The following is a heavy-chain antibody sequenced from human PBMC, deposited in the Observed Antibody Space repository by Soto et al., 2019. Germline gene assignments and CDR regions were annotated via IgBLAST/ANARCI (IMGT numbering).Heavy chain of an antibody. Sequence: ASVKVSCKASGYTFTSYGISWVRQAPGQGLEWMGWISAYNGNTNYAQKLQGRVTMTTDTSTSTAYMELRSLRSDDTAVYYCARDSYSSSWYGAGIYYYYYMDVWGKGTTVTVSS. CDR3: ARDSYSSSWYGAGIYYYYYMDV. J-gene: IGHJ6*03. CDR1: GYTFTSYG. V-gene: IGHV1-18*01. D-gene: IGHD6-13*01. CDR2: ISAYNGNT.